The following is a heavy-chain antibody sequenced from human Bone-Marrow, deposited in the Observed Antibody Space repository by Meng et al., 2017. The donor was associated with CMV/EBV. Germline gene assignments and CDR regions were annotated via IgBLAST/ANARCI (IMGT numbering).Heavy chain of an antibody. D-gene: IGHD4-17*01. J-gene: IGHJ6*02. V-gene: IGHV1-18*01. Sequence: ASVKVSCKASGYTFTSYGISWVRQAPGQGLEWMGWISAYNGNTNYAQKLQGRVTMTTDTSTSTASMELRSLRSDDTAVYYCARVRYGDYYGMDVWGQGTTVAVSS. CDR1: GYTFTSYG. CDR3: ARVRYGDYYGMDV. CDR2: ISAYNGNT.